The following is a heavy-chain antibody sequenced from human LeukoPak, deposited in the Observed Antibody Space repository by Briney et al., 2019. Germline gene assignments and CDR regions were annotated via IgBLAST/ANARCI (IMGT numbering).Heavy chain of an antibody. Sequence: SETLSLTCTVSGGSLSSYYWSWIRQPPGKGLEWIGYIYYSGSTNYNPSLKSRVTISVDTSKNQFSLKLSSVTAADTAVYYCARHGLWGLRGKTYYGMDVWGQGTTVTVSS. CDR3: ARHGLWGLRGKTYYGMDV. J-gene: IGHJ6*02. CDR1: GGSLSSYY. CDR2: IYYSGST. D-gene: IGHD1-26*01. V-gene: IGHV4-59*08.